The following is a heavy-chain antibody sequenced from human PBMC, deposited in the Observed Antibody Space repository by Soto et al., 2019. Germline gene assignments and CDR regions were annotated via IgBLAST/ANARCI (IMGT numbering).Heavy chain of an antibody. Sequence: HPGGSLRLSCAASGFTFSSYEMNWVRQAPGKGLEWVSYISSSGSTIYYADSVKGRFTISRDNSKNTLYLQMNSLRAEDTAVYYCAKGDQYYDSSGYYNYWYFDLWGRGTLVTVSS. D-gene: IGHD3-22*01. J-gene: IGHJ2*01. CDR3: AKGDQYYDSSGYYNYWYFDL. CDR1: GFTFSSYE. CDR2: ISSSGSTI. V-gene: IGHV3-48*03.